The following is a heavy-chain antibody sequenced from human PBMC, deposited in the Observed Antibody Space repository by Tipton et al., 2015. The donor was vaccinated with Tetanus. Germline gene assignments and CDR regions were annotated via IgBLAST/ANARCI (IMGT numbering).Heavy chain of an antibody. CDR3: ARDQARGARGWNYFDY. Sequence: TLSLTCTVSGGSISTGGYYWSWIRQHPGKGLEWIGDTYNSGSTYYNPSLKSRVTISVDTSENHFSLKLNSVTAADTAVYFCARDQARGARGWNYFDYWGQGIQVTVSS. CDR2: TYNSGST. J-gene: IGHJ4*02. D-gene: IGHD1-26*01. V-gene: IGHV4-31*03. CDR1: GGSISTGGYY.